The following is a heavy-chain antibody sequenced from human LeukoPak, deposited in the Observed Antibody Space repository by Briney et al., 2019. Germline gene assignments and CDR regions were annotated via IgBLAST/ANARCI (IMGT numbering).Heavy chain of an antibody. D-gene: IGHD2-2*01. CDR1: GGSISSSSYY. CDR2: IYYSGST. V-gene: IGHV4-39*01. CDR3: ARRLHHKAVPAAFNY. J-gene: IGHJ4*02. Sequence: PSETLSLTCTVSGGSISSSSYYWGWIRQPPGKGLEWIGSIYYSGSTYYNPSLKSRVTISVDTSKNQFSLKLSSVTAADTAVYYCARRLHHKAVPAAFNYWGQGTLVTVSS.